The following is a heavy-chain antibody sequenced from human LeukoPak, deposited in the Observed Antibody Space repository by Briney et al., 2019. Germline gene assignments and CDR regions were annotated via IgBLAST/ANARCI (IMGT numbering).Heavy chain of an antibody. Sequence: ESGPTLVNPTQTLTLTCTFSGFSLSTTTVGVGWIRQPPGKALEWLALLYWDDDKRYSPSLKSRLTITKDTSKNQVVLTMTNMDPVDTAIYYCAHRPSKHSGFEHYDYWGQGTLVTVSS. CDR1: GFSLSTTTVG. CDR2: LYWDDDK. D-gene: IGHD5-12*01. V-gene: IGHV2-5*02. CDR3: AHRPSKHSGFEHYDY. J-gene: IGHJ4*02.